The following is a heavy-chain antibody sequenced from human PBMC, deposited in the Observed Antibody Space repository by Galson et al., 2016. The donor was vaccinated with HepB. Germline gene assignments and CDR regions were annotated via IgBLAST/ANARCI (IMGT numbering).Heavy chain of an antibody. D-gene: IGHD3-10*01. V-gene: IGHV3-7*01. CDR3: ARDSGRGYFEF. J-gene: IGHJ4*02. CDR1: GFTFSQYW. CDR2: IRQDESEK. Sequence: LRLSCAASGFTFSQYWMSWVRQAPGKGLEWVANIRQDESEKYYVDSVTGRFTISRDNAKNSLYLQMSSLRVEDTAVYYCARDSGRGYFEFWGQGTLATVSS.